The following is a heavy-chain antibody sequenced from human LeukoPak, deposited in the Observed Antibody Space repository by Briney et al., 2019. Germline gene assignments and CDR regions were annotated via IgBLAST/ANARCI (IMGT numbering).Heavy chain of an antibody. CDR2: MNPNSGNT. J-gene: IGHJ4*02. V-gene: IGHV1-8*03. CDR1: GYTFTSYD. D-gene: IGHD3-22*01. CDR3: ARGHPYDSSGYVDY. Sequence: GASGKVSCTASGYTFTSYDINWVRQATGQGLGWMGWMNPNSGNTGYAQKFQGRVTITSNTSVSTAYMELSSLRSEDTAVYYCARGHPYDSSGYVDYWGQGTLVTVSS.